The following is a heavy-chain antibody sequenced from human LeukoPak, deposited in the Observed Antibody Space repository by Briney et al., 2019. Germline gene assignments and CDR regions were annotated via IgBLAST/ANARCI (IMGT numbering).Heavy chain of an antibody. CDR1: GGTFSSYA. V-gene: IGHV1-69*13. CDR2: IIPIFGTA. J-gene: IGHJ4*02. CDR3: ASPPKYYYDSSGYYFDY. D-gene: IGHD3-22*01. Sequence: SVKVSCKASGGTFSSYAISWVRQAPGQGLEWMGGIIPIFGTANYAQKFQGRVTITADESTSTAYMELSSLRSEDTAVYYCASPPKYYYDSSGYYFDYWGQGTLVTVSS.